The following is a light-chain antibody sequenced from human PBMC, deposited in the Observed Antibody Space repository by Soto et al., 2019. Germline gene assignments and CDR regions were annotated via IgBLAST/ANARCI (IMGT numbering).Light chain of an antibody. CDR1: SSDVGGYNY. CDR3: SSYTTSDTRQIV. Sequence: QSALTQPASVSGSPGQSITISCTGTSSDVGGYNYVSWYQQHPGKAPKFMIYDVSNRPSGVSNRFSGSKSGNTASLTISGLQAEDEAHYYYSSYTTSDTRQIVFGTGTKLTVL. J-gene: IGLJ1*01. CDR2: DVS. V-gene: IGLV2-14*01.